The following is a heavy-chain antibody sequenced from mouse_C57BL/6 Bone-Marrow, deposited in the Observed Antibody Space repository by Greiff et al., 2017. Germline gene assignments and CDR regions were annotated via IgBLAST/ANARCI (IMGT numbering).Heavy chain of an antibody. CDR3: ARGGGSTYWYFDV. J-gene: IGHJ1*01. Sequence: QVQLQQPGAALVKPGASVKLSCKASGYTFTSYWMHWVKQRPGQGLEWIGMIHPNSGSTNYNEKFKSKATLTVDKSSSTAYMQLSSLTSEDSAVYYCARGGGSTYWYFDVWGSGTTVTVSS. CDR1: GYTFTSYW. D-gene: IGHD1-1*01. CDR2: IHPNSGST. V-gene: IGHV1-64*01.